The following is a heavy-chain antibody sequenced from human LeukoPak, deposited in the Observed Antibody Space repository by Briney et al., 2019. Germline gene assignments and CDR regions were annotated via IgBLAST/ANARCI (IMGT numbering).Heavy chain of an antibody. Sequence: SETLSLTCTVSGGSISSSPYYWGWIRQPPGKGLEWIGTIYYSGSTYYNPSLKSRVTISVDTSKNQFSLKLTSVTAADTAVYYCASGVSASRYWGQGTLVTVSS. V-gene: IGHV4-39*01. CDR1: GGSISSSPYY. CDR3: ASGVSASRY. CDR2: IYYSGST. J-gene: IGHJ4*02.